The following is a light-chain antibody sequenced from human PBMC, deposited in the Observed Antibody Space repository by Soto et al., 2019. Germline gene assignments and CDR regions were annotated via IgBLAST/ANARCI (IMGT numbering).Light chain of an antibody. J-gene: IGKJ4*01. CDR2: DAY. Sequence: DIQMTQSPSTLSASVGDRVTITCRASQNINQWLAWYQQRAGMAPDLLIYDAYKLKSGVPSRFSGSGSGTEFTLTISSLQPDDSATYYCQPYNRYGLTFGGGTKVEVK. CDR3: QPYNRYGLT. CDR1: QNINQW. V-gene: IGKV1-5*01.